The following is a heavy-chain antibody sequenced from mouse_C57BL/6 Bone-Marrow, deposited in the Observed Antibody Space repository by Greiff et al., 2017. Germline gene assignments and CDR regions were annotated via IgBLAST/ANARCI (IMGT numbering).Heavy chain of an antibody. CDR3: AVLLAY. V-gene: IGHV1-50*01. CDR2: IDPSDSSP. J-gene: IGHJ4*01. Sequence: QVQLQQPGAELVKPGPSVKLSCKASGYTLTSYWLQWVKQRPGPGLEWIGEIDPSDSSPNSNPKFKGKATLTVAPSYHTSNMQLSSQTSEDTAVYYGAVLLAYWGQGTSVTVSS. CDR1: GYTLTSYW. D-gene: IGHD2-1*01.